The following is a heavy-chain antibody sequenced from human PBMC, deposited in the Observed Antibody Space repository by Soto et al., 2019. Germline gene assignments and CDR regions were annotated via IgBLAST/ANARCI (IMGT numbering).Heavy chain of an antibody. V-gene: IGHV1-18*04. CDR2: ISGYNGDT. J-gene: IGHJ6*02. D-gene: IGHD3-3*01. CDR3: ARASLTIFGAPYGMDV. CDR1: GYPFTRYS. Sequence: SVKVSCKASGYPFTRYSIRWVRQAPGQGLEWMGWISGYNGDTEYSKNFQGRLTMTIDTSTTTASMELRSLRSDDTAVYYCARASLTIFGAPYGMDVWGQGTSVTVSS.